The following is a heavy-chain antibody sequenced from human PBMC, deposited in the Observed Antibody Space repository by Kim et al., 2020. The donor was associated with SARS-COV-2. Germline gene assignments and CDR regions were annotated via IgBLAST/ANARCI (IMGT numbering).Heavy chain of an antibody. V-gene: IGHV3-30*04. CDR1: GFTFSSYA. Sequence: GGSLRLSCAASGFTFSSYAMHWVRQAPGKGLEWVAVISYDGSNKYYADSVKGRFTISRDNSKNTLYLQMNNLRAEDTAVYYCARGTVVITSPFDYWGQGT. J-gene: IGHJ4*02. CDR2: ISYDGSNK. D-gene: IGHD2-21*01. CDR3: ARGTVVITSPFDY.